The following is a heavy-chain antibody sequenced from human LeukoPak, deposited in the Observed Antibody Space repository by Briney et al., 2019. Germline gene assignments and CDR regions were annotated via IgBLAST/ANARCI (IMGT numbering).Heavy chain of an antibody. J-gene: IGHJ4*02. V-gene: IGHV3-23*01. D-gene: IGHD3-22*01. CDR2: ISGSGGST. CDR1: GFTFSSYA. Sequence: GGSLRLSCAASGFTFSSYAMSWVRQAPGKGLEWVSAISGSGGSTYYADSVKGRFTISRDNSKNTLNLQMNSLRAEDTAVYYCAKDYYDSSGYYSRLLFDYWGQGTLVTVSS. CDR3: AKDYYDSSGYYSRLLFDY.